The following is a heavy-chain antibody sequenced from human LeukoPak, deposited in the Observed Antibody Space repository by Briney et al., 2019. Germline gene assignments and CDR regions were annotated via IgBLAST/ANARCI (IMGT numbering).Heavy chain of an antibody. Sequence: SETLSLTCTVSGVDIYSSTYYWAWIRQPPGKGLEFIGSIYYNEDTYSNPSLKSRLTISVDTSTNQFSLRLNSVTTADTAVYFCARQLAAGNDAFDIWGQGTMVTVSS. D-gene: IGHD2-15*01. CDR3: ARQLAAGNDAFDI. V-gene: IGHV4-39*01. CDR2: IYYNEDT. CDR1: GVDIYSSTYY. J-gene: IGHJ3*02.